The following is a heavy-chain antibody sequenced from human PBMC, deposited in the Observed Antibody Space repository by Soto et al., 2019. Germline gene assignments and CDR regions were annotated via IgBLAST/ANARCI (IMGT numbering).Heavy chain of an antibody. J-gene: IGHJ5*02. D-gene: IGHD2-2*01. CDR2: INPSGGSR. CDR3: ASAYQLLSAPEFAP. CDR1: GYTFTSYY. V-gene: IGHV1-46*03. Sequence: QVQLVQSGAEVKKPGASVKVSCKASGYTFTSYYMHWVRQAPGQGLEWMGIINPSGGSRSYAQKSQGRVTMHRDTSTSTDYAALSSLISEDPAVSYCASAYQLLSAPEFAPWGKGTLVTVSS.